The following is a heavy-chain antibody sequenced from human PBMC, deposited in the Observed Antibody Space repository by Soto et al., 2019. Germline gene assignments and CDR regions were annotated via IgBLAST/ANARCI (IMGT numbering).Heavy chain of an antibody. CDR1: GYTFTSYY. J-gene: IGHJ4*02. CDR2: INPSGGST. CDR3: ASGDIVVVPAATPPAH. D-gene: IGHD2-2*01. Sequence: QVQLVQSGAEVKKPGASVKVSCKASGYTFTSYYMHWVRQAPGQGLEWMGIINPSGGSTSYAQKCQVRVPMTXXTXTXXVYMELSRLRSEDTAVYDCASGDIVVVPAATPPAHWGQGTLVTVSS. V-gene: IGHV1-46*03.